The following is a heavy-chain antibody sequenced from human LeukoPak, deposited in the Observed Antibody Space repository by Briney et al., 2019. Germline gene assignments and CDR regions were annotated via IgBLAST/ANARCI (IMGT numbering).Heavy chain of an antibody. CDR2: INPNSGGT. CDR1: GYTFTGYY. J-gene: IGHJ5*02. Sequence: ASVKVSCKASGYTFTGYYMHWVRQAPGQGLEWMGWINPNSGGTNYAQKLQGRVTMTRDTSISTAYMELSRLRSDDTAVYYCARSLYSPGGWFDPWGQGTLVTVSS. V-gene: IGHV1-2*02. CDR3: ARSLYSPGGWFDP. D-gene: IGHD5-18*01.